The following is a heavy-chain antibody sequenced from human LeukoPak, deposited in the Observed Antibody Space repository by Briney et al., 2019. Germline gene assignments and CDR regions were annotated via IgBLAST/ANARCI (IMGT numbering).Heavy chain of an antibody. CDR3: VKGPHHGTSDYYRAFDY. V-gene: IGHV3-30*04. CDR1: GFTFSDCA. CDR2: ISFDAKNK. Sequence: PGTSLRLSCAASGFTFSDCAMNWVRQAPGKGLEWVAVISFDAKNKYYADSVKGRFTISRDTSKNTLYLQMNSLRGEDTAVYYCVKGPHHGTSDYYRAFDYWGQGTLVTVSS. D-gene: IGHD3-22*01. J-gene: IGHJ4*02.